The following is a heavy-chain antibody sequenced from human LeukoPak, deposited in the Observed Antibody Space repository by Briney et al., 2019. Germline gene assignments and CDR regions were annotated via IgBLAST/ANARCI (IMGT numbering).Heavy chain of an antibody. CDR1: GFSFSRYY. D-gene: IGHD5-12*01. Sequence: GGSLRLSRAASGFSFSRYYMSWVRQAPGKGLEWVSVLFSGGDTYYADSVKDRFSISRDRSRETLFLQMNSLRADDTAVYHCARQGYDSGFDYWGHGTMVTVSS. CDR2: LFSGGDT. CDR3: ARQGYDSGFDY. J-gene: IGHJ4*01. V-gene: IGHV3-66*04.